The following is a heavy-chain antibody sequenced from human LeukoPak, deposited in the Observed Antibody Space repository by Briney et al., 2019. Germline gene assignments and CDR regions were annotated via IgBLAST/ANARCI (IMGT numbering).Heavy chain of an antibody. V-gene: IGHV3-48*01. CDR1: AFTFSNYN. Sequence: GGSLRLSCAASAFTFSNYNMNWVRQAPGKGLEWVSYISSSSSTIYYADSVKGRFTISRDNAKNSLYLQMNSLRAEDTAVYYCARDMIVVVPFPNDAFDIWGQGTMVTVSS. J-gene: IGHJ3*02. CDR3: ARDMIVVVPFPNDAFDI. D-gene: IGHD3-22*01. CDR2: ISSSSSTI.